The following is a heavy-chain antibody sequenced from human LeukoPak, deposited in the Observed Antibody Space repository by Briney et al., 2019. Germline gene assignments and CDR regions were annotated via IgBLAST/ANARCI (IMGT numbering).Heavy chain of an antibody. CDR3: ARGIAVAGTDYYYYMDV. CDR2: IIPIFGTA. D-gene: IGHD6-19*01. V-gene: IGHV1-69*06. Sequence: GASVKVSCKASGGTFSSYAISWVRQAPGQGLEWMGGIIPIFGTANYAQKFQGRVTITADKSTSTAYMELSSLRSEDTAVYYCARGIAVAGTDYYYYMDVWGKGTTVTVSS. J-gene: IGHJ6*03. CDR1: GGTFSSYA.